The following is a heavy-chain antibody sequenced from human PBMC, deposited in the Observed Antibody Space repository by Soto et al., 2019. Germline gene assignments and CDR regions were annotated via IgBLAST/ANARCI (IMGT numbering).Heavy chain of an antibody. J-gene: IGHJ3*02. Sequence: PGEFLKISCKGSGYSFTSYWISWVRQMPGKGLEWMGRIDPSDSYTNYSPSFQGHVTISADKSISTAYLQWSSLKASDTAMYYCARLPDYYGSGSYPRGAFDIWGQGTMVTVSS. CDR3: ARLPDYYGSGSYPRGAFDI. V-gene: IGHV5-10-1*01. CDR1: GYSFTSYW. CDR2: IDPSDSYT. D-gene: IGHD3-10*01.